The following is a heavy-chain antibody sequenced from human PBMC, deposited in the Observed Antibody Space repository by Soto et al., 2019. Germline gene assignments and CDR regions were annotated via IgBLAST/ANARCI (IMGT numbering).Heavy chain of an antibody. CDR2: IYYSGST. CDR3: ASYVDKNWFDP. D-gene: IGHD3-16*01. CDR1: GGSISSGGYY. V-gene: IGHV4-31*03. Sequence: SETLSLTCTVSGGSISSGGYYWSWIRQHPGKGLEWIGYIYYSGSTYYNPSLKSRVTISVDSSKNQFSLKLSSVTAADTAVYYCASYVDKNWFDPWGQGTLVTVSS. J-gene: IGHJ5*02.